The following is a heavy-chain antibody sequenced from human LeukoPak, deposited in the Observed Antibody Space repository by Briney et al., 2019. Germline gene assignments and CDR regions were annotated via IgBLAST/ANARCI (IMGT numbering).Heavy chain of an antibody. CDR2: IYYSGST. CDR3: ARETQTYYYDSSGYHDNQNWFDP. V-gene: IGHV4-39*02. J-gene: IGHJ5*02. D-gene: IGHD3-22*01. Sequence: SETLSLTCADSGGSISSNNYYWGWIRQPPGKGLEWLGSIYYSGSTYYNPSLKSRVTISVDTSKNQFSLKLSAVTAADTAVYYCARETQTYYYDSSGYHDNQNWFDPWGQGTLVTVSS. CDR1: GGSISSNNYY.